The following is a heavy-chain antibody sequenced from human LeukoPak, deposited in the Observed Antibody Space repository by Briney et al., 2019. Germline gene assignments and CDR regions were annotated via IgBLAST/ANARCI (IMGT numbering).Heavy chain of an antibody. V-gene: IGHV3-43*02. CDR3: AKVAFGGVIVSIDY. CDR2: ISGHGGST. J-gene: IGHJ4*02. D-gene: IGHD3-16*02. CDR1: GFTFDDYA. Sequence: PGGSLRLSCAASGFTFDDYAMHWVRQAPGKGLEWVSLISGHGGSTYYADSVKGRFTISRDNSKNSLYLQMNSLRTEDTALYYCAKVAFGGVIVSIDYWGQGTLVTVSS.